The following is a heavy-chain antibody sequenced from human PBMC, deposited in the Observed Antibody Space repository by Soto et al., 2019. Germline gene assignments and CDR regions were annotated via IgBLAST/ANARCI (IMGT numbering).Heavy chain of an antibody. J-gene: IGHJ4*02. CDR3: ARAPRKPTIQLCPYFDY. CDR1: GGTFSSYA. Sequence: QVQLVQSGAEVKKPGSSVKVSCKASGGTFSSYAISWVRQAPGQGLEWMGGMIPIFGTANYAQKFQGRVTITADKSTSTAYMELSSLRSEDTAVYYCARAPRKPTIQLCPYFDYWGQGTLVTVSS. D-gene: IGHD5-18*01. V-gene: IGHV1-69*06. CDR2: MIPIFGTA.